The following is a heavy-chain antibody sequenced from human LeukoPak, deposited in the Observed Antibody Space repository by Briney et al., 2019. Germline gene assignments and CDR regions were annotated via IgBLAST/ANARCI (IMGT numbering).Heavy chain of an antibody. D-gene: IGHD4-11*01. V-gene: IGHV1-46*01. J-gene: IGHJ5*02. Sequence: ASVKVSCKASGYTFTSYHMHWVRQAPGQGLEWMGIMNPSGGSTRYAQKFQGRVTMTRDTSTSTVYMKLSSLRSEDTAVYYCARSVYPRMAVIEGATNCFAPWAQEPRVPVPS. CDR3: ARSVYPRMAVIEGATNCFAP. CDR2: MNPSGGST. CDR1: GYTFTSYH.